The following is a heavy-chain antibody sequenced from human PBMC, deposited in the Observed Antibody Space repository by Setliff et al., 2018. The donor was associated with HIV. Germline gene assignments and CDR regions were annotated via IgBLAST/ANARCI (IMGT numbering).Heavy chain of an antibody. J-gene: IGHJ6*03. CDR3: ARVMGGYYDSSQYMDV. CDR1: GYPISSGYY. D-gene: IGHD3-22*01. CDR2: IYHSGTT. V-gene: IGHV4-38-2*02. Sequence: PSETLSLTCTVSGYPISSGYYWGWIRQPPGKGLEWIGSIYHSGTTYYNPSLKSRVTISVDTSKNQFSLKLSSATAADTAVYYCARVMGGYYDSSQYMDVWGKGTTVTVSS.